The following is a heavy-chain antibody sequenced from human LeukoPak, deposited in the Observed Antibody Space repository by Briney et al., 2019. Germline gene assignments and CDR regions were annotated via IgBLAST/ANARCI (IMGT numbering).Heavy chain of an antibody. J-gene: IGHJ5*02. Sequence: VQLVESGGGLVQPGGSLRLSCAGSGFTFSSYWMSWVRQAPGKGLEWVANIKQDGSEKYYVDSVKGRFTISRDNAKNSLYLQMNSLRAEDTAVYYCARGGYHKKYNWFDPWGQGTLVTVSS. CDR1: GFTFSSYW. D-gene: IGHD3-16*02. V-gene: IGHV3-7*01. CDR3: ARGGYHKKYNWFDP. CDR2: IKQDGSEK.